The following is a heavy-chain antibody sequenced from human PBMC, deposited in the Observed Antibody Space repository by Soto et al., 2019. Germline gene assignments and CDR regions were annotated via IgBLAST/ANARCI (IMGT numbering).Heavy chain of an antibody. Sequence: EVQLVQSGAEVKKPGEPLKISCKGSGSSFNNYWIVWVRQMPGKGLEWMGIIYPVDSDTRYSPSFKGRVTISVDKSISTAYLQWSSLKASDSGMYYCARRSGYYETSFDYWGQGTLVTVSS. CDR1: GSSFNNYW. D-gene: IGHD3-22*01. CDR3: ARRSGYYETSFDY. V-gene: IGHV5-51*01. J-gene: IGHJ4*02. CDR2: IYPVDSDT.